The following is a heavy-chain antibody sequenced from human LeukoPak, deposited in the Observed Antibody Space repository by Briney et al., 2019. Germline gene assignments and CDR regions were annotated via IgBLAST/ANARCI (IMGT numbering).Heavy chain of an antibody. CDR3: ARDQGGYCSGGSCYSHAFDI. D-gene: IGHD2-15*01. Sequence: SVKVSCKASGGTFSSYAISWVRQAPGQGLEWMGGIIPIFGTANYAQKFQGRVTITEDKSTSTAYMELSSLRSEDTAVYYCARDQGGYCSGGSCYSHAFDIWGQGTMVTVSS. CDR2: IIPIFGTA. J-gene: IGHJ3*02. CDR1: GGTFSSYA. V-gene: IGHV1-69*06.